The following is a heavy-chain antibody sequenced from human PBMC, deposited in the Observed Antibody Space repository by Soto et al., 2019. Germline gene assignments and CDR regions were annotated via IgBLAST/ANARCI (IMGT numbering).Heavy chain of an antibody. CDR3: ARDREYSSSSDYYYGMDV. CDR1: GGTFSSYA. V-gene: IGHV1-69*05. J-gene: IGHJ6*02. CDR2: IIPIFGTA. Sequence: QVQLVQSGAEVKKPGSSVKVSCKASGGTFSSYAISWVRQAPGQGLEWMGGIIPIFGTANYAQKFQGRVTITSDESTSTAYMELSSLRSEDTAVYYCARDREYSSSSDYYYGMDVWGQGTTVTVSS. D-gene: IGHD6-6*01.